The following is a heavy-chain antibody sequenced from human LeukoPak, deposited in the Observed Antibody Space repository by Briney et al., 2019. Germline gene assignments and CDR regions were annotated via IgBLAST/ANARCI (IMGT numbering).Heavy chain of an antibody. Sequence: ASVKVSCKVSGYTLTELSMHWVRQAPGKGLEWMGGFDPEDGETIYAQKFQGRVTMTEDTSTDTAYMELSSLRSEDTAVYYWATRNYDILTGYYRPYYYYYGMDVWGQGTAVTVSS. D-gene: IGHD3-9*01. CDR1: GYTLTELS. CDR3: ATRNYDILTGYYRPYYYYYGMDV. CDR2: FDPEDGET. V-gene: IGHV1-24*01. J-gene: IGHJ6*02.